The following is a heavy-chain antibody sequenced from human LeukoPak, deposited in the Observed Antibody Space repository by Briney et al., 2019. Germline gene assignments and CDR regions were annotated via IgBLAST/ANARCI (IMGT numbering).Heavy chain of an antibody. V-gene: IGHV4-59*08. J-gene: IGHJ6*02. D-gene: IGHD3-10*01. CDR3: ARQDIWFGELVV. CDR2: IYYSGST. Sequence: SETLSLTCTVSGASTSRYYWSWIRQPPGKGLEWIGYIYYSGSTYYSPSLKSRVTISVDTSKNQFSLKLRFVTAADTAVYYCARQDIWFGELVVWGQGTTVTVSS. CDR1: GASTSRYY.